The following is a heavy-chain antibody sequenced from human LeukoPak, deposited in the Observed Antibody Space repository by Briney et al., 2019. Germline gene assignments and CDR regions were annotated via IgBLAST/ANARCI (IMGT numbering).Heavy chain of an antibody. D-gene: IGHD2-15*01. CDR1: GGSISSGDYY. J-gene: IGHJ4*02. CDR2: IYYSGST. V-gene: IGHV4-30-4*01. Sequence: PSQTLSLTCTVSGGSISSGDYYWSWIRQPPGKGLEWIGYIYYSGSTYYNPSLKSRVTISVDTSKNQFSLKLSSVTAADTAVYYWARDSRGISIGAGFDYGGREPRATVP. CDR3: ARDSRGISIGAGFDY.